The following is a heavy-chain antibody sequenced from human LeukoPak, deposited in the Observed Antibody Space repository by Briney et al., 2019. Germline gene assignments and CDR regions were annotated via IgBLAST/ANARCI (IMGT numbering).Heavy chain of an antibody. J-gene: IGHJ3*02. CDR2: ISSSGSTI. V-gene: IGHV3-48*03. D-gene: IGHD4-23*01. CDR1: GFTFSSYE. Sequence: PGGSLRLSCAASGFTFSSYEMNWVRQAPGKGLEWVSYISSSGSTIYYADSVKGRFTISRDNSKNTLYLQMNSLRAEDTAVYYCAKDFKRIYGGNSPVGAFDIWGQGTMVTVSS. CDR3: AKDFKRIYGGNSPVGAFDI.